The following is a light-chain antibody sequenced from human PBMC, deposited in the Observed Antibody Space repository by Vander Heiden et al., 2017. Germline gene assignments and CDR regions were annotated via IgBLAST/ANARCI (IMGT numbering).Light chain of an antibody. Sequence: QLVVTQSPSASASLGASVKLTCTLNSRHDNYAIAWHQQQPEKGPRYWMKVNSDGSHSKGDGIPDRFSGSSSGAERYLIISSLQSEDEADYYCQTWGSGIVVFGGGTKLTVL. CDR1: SRHDNYA. J-gene: IGLJ2*01. V-gene: IGLV4-69*01. CDR3: QTWGSGIVV. CDR2: VNSDGSH.